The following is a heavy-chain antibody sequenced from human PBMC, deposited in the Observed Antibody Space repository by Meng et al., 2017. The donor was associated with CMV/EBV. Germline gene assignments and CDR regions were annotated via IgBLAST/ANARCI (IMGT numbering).Heavy chain of an antibody. CDR2: IRSKAYGGTT. CDR1: GFTFGDYA. J-gene: IGHJ4*02. D-gene: IGHD3-3*01. CDR3: TRDLSRRPNYDFWSGYYSGSYYFDY. V-gene: IGHV3-49*04. Sequence: GGSLRLSCTASGFTFGDYAMSWVRQAPGKGLEWVGFIRSKAYGGTTEYAASVKGRFTISRDDSKSIAYLQMNSLKTEDTAVYYCTRDLSRRPNYDFWSGYYSGSYYFDYWGQGTLVTVSS.